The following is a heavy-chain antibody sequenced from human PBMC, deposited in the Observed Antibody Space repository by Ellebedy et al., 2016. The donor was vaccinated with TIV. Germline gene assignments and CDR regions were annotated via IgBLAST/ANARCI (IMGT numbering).Heavy chain of an antibody. Sequence: MPSETLSLTCTVSGGSINSGDSYWSWIRQPPGKGLEWIGYLYYSGRTYYNPSLKIRVTISVDTSKNQFSLTLTSVTAADTAVYYCARGDSSSSRVYYWGQGTLVTVSS. CDR3: ARGDSSSSRVYY. V-gene: IGHV4-30-4*01. D-gene: IGHD6-6*01. CDR1: GGSINSGDSY. J-gene: IGHJ4*02. CDR2: LYYSGRT.